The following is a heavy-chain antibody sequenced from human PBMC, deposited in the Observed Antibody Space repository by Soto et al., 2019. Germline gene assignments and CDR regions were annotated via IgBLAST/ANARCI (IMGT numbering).Heavy chain of an antibody. CDR1: GGSITSYH. CDR2: IFYSGTT. CDR3: ARGRGGTYDAFDI. J-gene: IGHJ3*02. D-gene: IGHD1-26*01. Sequence: SETLSLTCIVSGGSITSYHWSWIRQSPGEGLEWIGYIFYSGTTNYSPSLKSRVTMSLGTAKNQFSLNLTSVTAADTAVYYCARGRGGTYDAFDIWGQGTMVTVS. V-gene: IGHV4-59*01.